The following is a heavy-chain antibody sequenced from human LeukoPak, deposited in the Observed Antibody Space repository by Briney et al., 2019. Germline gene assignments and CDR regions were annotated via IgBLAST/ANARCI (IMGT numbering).Heavy chain of an antibody. D-gene: IGHD1-26*01. CDR1: GYTFTGYY. Sequence: ASVKVSCKASGYTFTGYYMHWVRQAPGQGLEWMGWINPNSGGTNYAQKFQGRVTMTRDTSTSTAYMELRSLRSDDTAVYYCARGRDTTYFDYWGQGTLVTVSS. V-gene: IGHV1-2*02. J-gene: IGHJ4*02. CDR3: ARGRDTTYFDY. CDR2: INPNSGGT.